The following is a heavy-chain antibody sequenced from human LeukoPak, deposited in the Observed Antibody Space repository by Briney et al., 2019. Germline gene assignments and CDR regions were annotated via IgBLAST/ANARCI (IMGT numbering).Heavy chain of an antibody. D-gene: IGHD3-10*01. J-gene: IGHJ5*02. CDR3: AKDARSGVVDLGDSWFDP. CDR2: ISDSGGSI. Sequence: GGSRRLSCAASGFTFSNYAMNWVRQAPGKGLDWVSSISDSGGSIKYADSVRGRFTISRDNSKNTLYLQINSLRAEDTAIYYCAKDARSGVVDLGDSWFDPWGQGTLVTVSS. CDR1: GFTFSNYA. V-gene: IGHV3-23*01.